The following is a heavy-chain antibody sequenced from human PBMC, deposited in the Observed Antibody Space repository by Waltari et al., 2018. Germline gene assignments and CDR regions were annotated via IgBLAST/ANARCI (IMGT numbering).Heavy chain of an antibody. CDR2: IIPIFGTA. CDR1: GGTFSSYA. Sequence: QVQLVQSGAEVKKPGSSVKVSCKASGGTFSSYALGWVRQAPGQGLEWMGGIIPIFGTANYAQKFQGRVTITADESTSTAYMELSSLRSEDTAVYYCARVRYSSSWGKGGGMDVWGQGTTVTVSS. V-gene: IGHV1-69*01. CDR3: ARVRYSSSWGKGGGMDV. D-gene: IGHD6-13*01. J-gene: IGHJ6*02.